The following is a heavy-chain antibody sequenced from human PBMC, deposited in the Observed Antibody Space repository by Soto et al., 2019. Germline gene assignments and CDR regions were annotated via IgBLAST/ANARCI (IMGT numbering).Heavy chain of an antibody. CDR2: VYYRGNA. CDR3: ARAAILWFGELLGVSWFDP. Sequence: SETLSLTCSVSDDSINSDKYHWGWIRQPPGKGLEWIGSVYYRGNAYYNPSLQTRVTISLDKSKSQFSLKLSSVTAADTAVYYCARAAILWFGELLGVSWFDPWGQGTLVTVSS. CDR1: DDSINSDKYH. D-gene: IGHD3-10*01. J-gene: IGHJ5*02. V-gene: IGHV4-39*07.